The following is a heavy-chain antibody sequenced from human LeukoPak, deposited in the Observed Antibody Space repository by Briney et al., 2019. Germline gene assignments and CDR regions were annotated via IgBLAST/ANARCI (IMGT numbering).Heavy chain of an antibody. J-gene: IGHJ4*02. V-gene: IGHV4-34*01. D-gene: IGHD3-16*01. CDR2: INHSGSI. CDR3: ARGRKAATLTTYDYVWGIGYYFDY. CDR1: GGSFSGYY. Sequence: SETLSLICAVYGGSFSGYYWSWLRQPPGKGLEWVGEINHSGSINDNPSLKSRVTISVDTSKNQFSLKLSSVTAADTAVYYCARGRKAATLTTYDYVWGIGYYFDYWGQGTLVTVSS.